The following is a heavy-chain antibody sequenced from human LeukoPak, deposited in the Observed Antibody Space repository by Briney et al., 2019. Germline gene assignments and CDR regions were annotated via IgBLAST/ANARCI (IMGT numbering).Heavy chain of an antibody. J-gene: IGHJ6*02. D-gene: IGHD2-2*01. V-gene: IGHV1-2*02. CDR1: GYTFTGYY. CDR3: ARDQGPLSCSSTSCRDSSPNTYGMDV. Sequence: ASVKVSCKASGYTFTGYYMHWVRQAPGQGLEWMGWINPNSGGTNYAQKFQGRVTMTRDTSIGTAYMELSRLRSDDTAVYYCARDQGPLSCSSTSCRDSSPNTYGMDVWGQGTTVTVSS. CDR2: INPNSGGT.